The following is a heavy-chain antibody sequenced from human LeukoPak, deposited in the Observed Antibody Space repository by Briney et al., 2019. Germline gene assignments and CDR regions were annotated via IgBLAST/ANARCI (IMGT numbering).Heavy chain of an antibody. CDR1: GGSFSGYY. D-gene: IGHD3-3*01. CDR3: ARRARFLEWFMGHYYMDV. CDR2: INHSGST. Sequence: PSETLSLTCAVYGGSFSGYYWSWIRQPPGKGLEWIGEINHSGSTNYNPSLKSRVTISVDTSKNQFSLKLSSVTAADTGVYYCARRARFLEWFMGHYYMDVWGKGTTVTVSS. J-gene: IGHJ6*03. V-gene: IGHV4-34*01.